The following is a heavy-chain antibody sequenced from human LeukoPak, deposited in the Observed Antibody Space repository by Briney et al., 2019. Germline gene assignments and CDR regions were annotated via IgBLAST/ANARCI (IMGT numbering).Heavy chain of an antibody. D-gene: IGHD7-27*01. CDR1: GGSVSSGSYY. V-gene: IGHV4-61*01. CDR3: ARAPGWGRDY. CDR2: IYYSGST. J-gene: IGHJ4*01. Sequence: SETLSLTCTVSGGSVSSGSYYWSWIRQPPGKGLEWIGYIYYSGSTNYNPSLKSRVTISVDTSKNQFSLKLSSVTAADTAVYYCARAPGWGRDYWRKVSLVNV.